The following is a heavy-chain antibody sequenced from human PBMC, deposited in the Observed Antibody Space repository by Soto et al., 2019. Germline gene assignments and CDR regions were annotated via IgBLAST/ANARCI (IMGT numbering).Heavy chain of an antibody. D-gene: IGHD3-10*01. CDR1: GGSISNSANH. Sequence: QVQLQESGPGLVRPSQTLSLSCTVSGGSISNSANHWSWIRQHPGEGLEWLGYSYYSGGTYYSPAFKGRVTMSIDASKNQFSLKLSSVTAEDTAVYYWAKGVRGVPNWFDPWGQGTRITVSS. V-gene: IGHV4-31*03. CDR3: AKGVRGVPNWFDP. J-gene: IGHJ5*02. CDR2: SYYSGGT.